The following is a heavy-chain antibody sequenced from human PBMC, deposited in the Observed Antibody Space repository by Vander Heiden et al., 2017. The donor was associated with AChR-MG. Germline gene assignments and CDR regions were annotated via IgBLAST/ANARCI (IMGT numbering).Heavy chain of an antibody. CDR3: ARDNVVSGAFDI. Sequence: QVQPVQSGAEAQNPGSSLKVSCKASGGPFGRYGNSWGRQAPGQGLGWMGGIIPNYGTANCAQKFQGGITITADKSTSTAYMELGSLGSEGTAVYCCARDNVVSGAFDIWGQGTMVTVSS. CDR2: IIPNYGTA. V-gene: IGHV1-69*06. CDR1: GGPFGRYG. J-gene: IGHJ3*02. D-gene: IGHD2-8*01.